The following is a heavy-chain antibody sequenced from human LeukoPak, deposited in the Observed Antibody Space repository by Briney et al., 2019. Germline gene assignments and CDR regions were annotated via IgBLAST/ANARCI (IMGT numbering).Heavy chain of an antibody. CDR2: ISDGGGST. CDR1: GFTFSSYV. CDR3: PTDGDYYDSSGYIDY. V-gene: IGHV3-23*01. J-gene: IGHJ4*02. Sequence: GGSLRLSCAASGFTFSSYVMSWVRQAPGKGLEWVSAISDGGGSTYYADSVKGRFTISRDNSKNTLYLQMNSLKTEATAVYYCPTDGDYYDSSGYIDYWGQGTLVTVSS. D-gene: IGHD3-22*01.